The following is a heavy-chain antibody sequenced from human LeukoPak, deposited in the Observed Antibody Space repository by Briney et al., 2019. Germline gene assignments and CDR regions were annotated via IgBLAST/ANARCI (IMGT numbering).Heavy chain of an antibody. D-gene: IGHD5-12*01. CDR1: GGSLSSGGYY. Sequence: SGTLSLTCTVSGGSLSSGGYYWSWSRQHPRRGAECGGYIYYSGSTYYNPSLKSRVTISVDTSKNQFSLKLSSVTPADTAVYDCARENSGCAPHGNLDYWGQGTLVTVSS. V-gene: IGHV4-31*03. CDR3: ARENSGCAPHGNLDY. J-gene: IGHJ4*02. CDR2: IYYSGST.